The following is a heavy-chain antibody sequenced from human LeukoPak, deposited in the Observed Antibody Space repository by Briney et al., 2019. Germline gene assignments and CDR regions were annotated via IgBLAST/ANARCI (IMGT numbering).Heavy chain of an antibody. J-gene: IGHJ6*02. D-gene: IGHD5-18*01. CDR3: ARGGVSMVTGALYNSYGMDV. V-gene: IGHV1-18*01. CDR2: ISGYNGNT. CDR1: GYTFTSYG. Sequence: ASVKVSCKASGYTFTSYGISWVRQAPGQGLEWMGWISGYNGNTNYAQKLQGRVTMTTDTSTSTAYMELRSLRSDDTAVYYCARGGVSMVTGALYNSYGMDVWGQGTTVTVSS.